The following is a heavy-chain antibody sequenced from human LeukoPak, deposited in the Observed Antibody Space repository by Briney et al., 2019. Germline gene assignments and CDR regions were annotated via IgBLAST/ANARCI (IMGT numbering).Heavy chain of an antibody. CDR3: ARDFWSGYWNMDV. Sequence: GGSLRLSCAASGFVFSDYWMSWVRQAPGKGLVWVSRINTDGSSTSYADSVKGRFTISRDNAKNTLYLQMNSLRAEDTAVYYCARDFWSGYWNMDVWGKGTTVTVSS. CDR2: INTDGSST. V-gene: IGHV3-74*01. D-gene: IGHD3-3*01. J-gene: IGHJ6*03. CDR1: GFVFSDYW.